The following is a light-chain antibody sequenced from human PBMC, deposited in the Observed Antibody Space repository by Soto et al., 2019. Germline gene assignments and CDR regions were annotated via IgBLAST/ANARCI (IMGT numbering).Light chain of an antibody. CDR3: SSYAGSNNPYV. CDR1: NSDVGAYKY. Sequence: QSALTQPRSVSGSPGQSVTISCTGTNSDVGAYKYVSWYQQHPGKAPKLIIYDVNKRPSGVPDRFSGSKSGNTASLTVSGLQAEDEADYYCSSYAGSNNPYVFGTGTKVTVL. CDR2: DVN. J-gene: IGLJ1*01. V-gene: IGLV2-11*01.